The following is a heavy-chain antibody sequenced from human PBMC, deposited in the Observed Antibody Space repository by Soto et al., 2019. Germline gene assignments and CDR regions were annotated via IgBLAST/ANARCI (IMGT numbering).Heavy chain of an antibody. V-gene: IGHV3-21*01. CDR2: ISSSSSYI. Sequence: GGSLRLSCAASGFTFSSYSMNWVRQAPGKGLEWVSSISSSSSYIYYADSVKGRFTISRDNAKNSLYLQMNSLRAEDTAVYYCAREYCTNGVCPEEHYYYYGMDVWGQGTTVTVSS. CDR1: GFTFSSYS. CDR3: AREYCTNGVCPEEHYYYYGMDV. J-gene: IGHJ6*02. D-gene: IGHD2-8*01.